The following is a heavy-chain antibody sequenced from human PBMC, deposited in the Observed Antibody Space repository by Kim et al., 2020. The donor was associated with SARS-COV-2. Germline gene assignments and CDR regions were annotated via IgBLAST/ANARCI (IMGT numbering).Heavy chain of an antibody. D-gene: IGHD3-22*01. V-gene: IGHV3-30-3*01. CDR3: ARETPPYYYDSSGYYY. CDR2: ISYDGSNK. CDR1: GFTFSSYA. J-gene: IGHJ4*01. Sequence: GGSLRLSCAASGFTFSSYAMHWVRQAPGKGLEWVAVISYDGSNKYYADSVKGRFTISRDNSKNTLYLQMNSLRAEDTAVYYCARETPPYYYDSSGYYYWG.